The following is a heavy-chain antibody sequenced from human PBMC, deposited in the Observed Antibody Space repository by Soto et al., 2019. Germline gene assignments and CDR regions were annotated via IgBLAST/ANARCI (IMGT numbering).Heavy chain of an antibody. CDR3: ARSSAADPSWFDP. V-gene: IGHV4-59*01. Sequence: SETLSLTCTVSGGSISSYYWSWIRQPPGKGLEWIGYIYYSGSTNYNPSLKSRVTISVDTSKNQFSLKLSSVTAADTAVYYCARSSAADPSWFDPWGQGTLVTVSS. D-gene: IGHD2-2*01. CDR2: IYYSGST. J-gene: IGHJ5*02. CDR1: GGSISSYY.